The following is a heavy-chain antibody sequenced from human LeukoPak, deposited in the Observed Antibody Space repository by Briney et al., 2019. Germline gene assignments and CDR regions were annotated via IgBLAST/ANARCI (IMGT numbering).Heavy chain of an antibody. V-gene: IGHV1-46*01. J-gene: IGHJ4*02. Sequence: ASVKVSCKASGYTFIRYYMHWVRQAPGQGLEWMGIINPSGGSTSYAQKFQGRVTMASDTSTSTVYMELSSLRSEDTAVYYCARAGGNYYDFYYWGQGTLVTVSS. CDR1: GYTFIRYY. D-gene: IGHD1-26*01. CDR2: INPSGGST. CDR3: ARAGGNYYDFYY.